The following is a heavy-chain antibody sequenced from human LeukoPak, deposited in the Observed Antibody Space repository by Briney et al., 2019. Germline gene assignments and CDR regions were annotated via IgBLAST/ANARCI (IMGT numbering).Heavy chain of an antibody. V-gene: IGHV4-4*09. CDR3: ARLSGEWGDWFDP. CDR1: GGSISSYY. CDR2: IYTSGST. Sequence: SETLSLTCTVSGGSISSYYWSWIRQPPGKGLEWIGYIYTSGSTNYNPSLKSRVTIPVDTSKNQFSLKLSSVTAADTAVYYCARLSGEWGDWFDPWGQGTLVTVSS. D-gene: IGHD7-27*01. J-gene: IGHJ5*02.